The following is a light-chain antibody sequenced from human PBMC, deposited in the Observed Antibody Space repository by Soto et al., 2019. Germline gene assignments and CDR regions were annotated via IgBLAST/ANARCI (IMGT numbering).Light chain of an antibody. Sequence: SHVLTQSPSVSVAPGQTARITCGGNNIGTKTVHWFQQRPGQAPVLVVFDNNDRPSGIPERFSGSNSGTTATLTISRVEAGDEADYYCQVWDSSLLHHVFGTGTKLTVL. CDR3: QVWDSSLLHHV. CDR1: NIGTKT. CDR2: DNN. J-gene: IGLJ1*01. V-gene: IGLV3-21*02.